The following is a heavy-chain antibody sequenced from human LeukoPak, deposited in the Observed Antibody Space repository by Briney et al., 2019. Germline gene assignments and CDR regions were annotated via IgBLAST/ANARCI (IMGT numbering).Heavy chain of an antibody. CDR1: GGSLSSYY. Sequence: ETLSLTCTVSGGSLSSYYWSWVRQAPGKGLEWVSAISGSGGSTYYADSVKGRFTISRDNSKNTLYLQMNSLRAEDTAVYYCAKDLVSGVAPSYYGMDVWGQGTTVSVSS. D-gene: IGHD3-9*01. V-gene: IGHV3-23*01. CDR2: ISGSGGST. CDR3: AKDLVSGVAPSYYGMDV. J-gene: IGHJ6*02.